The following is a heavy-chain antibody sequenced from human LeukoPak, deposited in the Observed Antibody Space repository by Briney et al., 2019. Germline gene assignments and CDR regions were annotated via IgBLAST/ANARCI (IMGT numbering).Heavy chain of an antibody. D-gene: IGHD2-2*01. CDR2: NNPNSGGT. CDR1: GYTLTGYY. Sequence: ASVKVSCKASGYTLTGYYIHWVPQAPRQGREWMGGNNPNSGGTKYAQKFQGRATMTRDTSISTAYMELSRLRSDDTAVYYCARALIVVVPDDAFDIGGQGTMVTVSS. J-gene: IGHJ3*02. V-gene: IGHV1-2*02. CDR3: ARALIVVVPDDAFDI.